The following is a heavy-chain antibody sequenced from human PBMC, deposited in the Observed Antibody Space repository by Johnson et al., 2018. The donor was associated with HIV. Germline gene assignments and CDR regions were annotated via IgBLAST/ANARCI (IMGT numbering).Heavy chain of an antibody. Sequence: VQLVESGGGLVKPGGSLRLSCAASGFTFSNAWMSCVRQAPGKGLEWVGRIKSKTDGGTTDYAAPVKGRFTISRDNSKNTLYLQMNSLRVEDTAVYYCARGSRYTYDNDDAYLLHAFDFWGQGTMVTVSS. J-gene: IGHJ3*01. V-gene: IGHV3-15*01. D-gene: IGHD3-22*01. CDR3: ARGSRYTYDNDDAYLLHAFDF. CDR1: GFTFSNAW. CDR2: IKSKTDGGTT.